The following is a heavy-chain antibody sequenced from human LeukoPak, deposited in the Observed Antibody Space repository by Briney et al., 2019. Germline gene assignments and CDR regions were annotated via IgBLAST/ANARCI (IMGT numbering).Heavy chain of an antibody. Sequence: GGSLRLSCAASGFTFSSYAMHWVRQAPGKGLEWVAVISYDGSNKYYADSVKGRFTISRDNSKNTLYLQMNSLRAEDTAVYYCAKDGRVFGVATNQYGMDVWGQGTTVTVSS. CDR2: ISYDGSNK. CDR3: AKDGRVFGVATNQYGMDV. V-gene: IGHV3-30*04. J-gene: IGHJ6*02. CDR1: GFTFSSYA. D-gene: IGHD3-3*01.